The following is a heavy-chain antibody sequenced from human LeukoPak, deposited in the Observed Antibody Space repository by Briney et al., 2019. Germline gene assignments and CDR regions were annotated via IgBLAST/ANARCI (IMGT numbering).Heavy chain of an antibody. V-gene: IGHV1-3*04. CDR3: ARGKRSSPYYLFDY. Sequence: ASVKVSCKASGYTFTSYAMHWVRQAPGQRLEWMGWINTGTGKTKYSQKFQGRLSITRDTSANTTSMELSSLRSEDTAVFYCARGKRSSPYYLFDYWGQGTLVTVSS. CDR1: GYTFTSYA. J-gene: IGHJ4*02. CDR2: INTGTGKT. D-gene: IGHD1-26*01.